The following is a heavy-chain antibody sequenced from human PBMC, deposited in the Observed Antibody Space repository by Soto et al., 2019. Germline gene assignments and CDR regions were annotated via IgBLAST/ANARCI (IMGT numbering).Heavy chain of an antibody. V-gene: IGHV1-18*01. Sequence: QAQLVQSGAEVKKPGASVKVSCKASGYTFINHGISWVRQAPGQGLEWMGGIRFYNDNTNYAPKFQGRVTMTTHTPTSTAHMELRILRSEDTAVSYCARYISGCCPYGMDVWCQGTTVTVSS. J-gene: IGHJ6*02. D-gene: IGHD6-19*01. CDR3: ARYISGCCPYGMDV. CDR2: IRFYNDNT. CDR1: GYTFINHG.